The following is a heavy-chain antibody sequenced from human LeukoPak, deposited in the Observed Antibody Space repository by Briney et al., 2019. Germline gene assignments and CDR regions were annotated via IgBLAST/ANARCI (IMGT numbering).Heavy chain of an antibody. Sequence: SETLSLTCTVSGGSISSNYWNWIRQPPGKGLEWIGYIYYSGNTNYNPSLKSRVTISVDTSKNQFSLKLSSVTAADTALYYCARDPYGPSGSFDYWGQGTLVTVSS. CDR3: ARDPYGPSGSFDY. CDR2: IYYSGNT. D-gene: IGHD3-10*01. CDR1: GGSISSNY. V-gene: IGHV4-59*01. J-gene: IGHJ4*02.